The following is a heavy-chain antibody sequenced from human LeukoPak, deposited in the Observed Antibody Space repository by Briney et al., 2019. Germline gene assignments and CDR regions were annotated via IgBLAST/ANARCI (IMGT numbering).Heavy chain of an antibody. D-gene: IGHD6-19*01. V-gene: IGHV3-30-3*01. CDR1: GFTFSSYA. Sequence: GGSLRLSCAASGFTFSSYAMHWVRQAPGKGLEGGAVISYDGSNKYYADSVKGGFTISRDNSKNTLYLQMNSLRAEDTAVYYCARDPEEIAVAGYSNYFDYWGQGTLVTVSS. J-gene: IGHJ4*02. CDR2: ISYDGSNK. CDR3: ARDPEEIAVAGYSNYFDY.